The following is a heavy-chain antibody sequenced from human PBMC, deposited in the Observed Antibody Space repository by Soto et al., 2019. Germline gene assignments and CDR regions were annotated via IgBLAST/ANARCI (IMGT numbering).Heavy chain of an antibody. CDR2: IYYSGST. CDR1: GGSISSSSYY. Sequence: PSETLSLTCTVSGGSISSSSYYWGWIRQPPGKGLEWIGSIYYSGSTYYNPSLKSRVTISVDTSKNQFSLKLSSVTAADTAVYYCAKLMNYDILTGYNPYYYYGMDVWGQGTTVTVSS. D-gene: IGHD3-9*01. V-gene: IGHV4-39*01. J-gene: IGHJ6*02. CDR3: AKLMNYDILTGYNPYYYYGMDV.